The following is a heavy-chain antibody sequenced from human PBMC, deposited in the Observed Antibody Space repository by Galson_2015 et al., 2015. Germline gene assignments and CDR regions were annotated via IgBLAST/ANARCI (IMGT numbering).Heavy chain of an antibody. CDR3: ARVAATRRDYDSSGYYPYFDY. D-gene: IGHD3-22*01. Sequence: GSNKYYADSVKGRFTISRDNSKNTLYLQMNSLRAEDTAVYYCARVAATRRDYDSSGYYPYFDYWGQGTLVTVSS. CDR2: GSNK. V-gene: IGHV3-30-3*01. J-gene: IGHJ4*02.